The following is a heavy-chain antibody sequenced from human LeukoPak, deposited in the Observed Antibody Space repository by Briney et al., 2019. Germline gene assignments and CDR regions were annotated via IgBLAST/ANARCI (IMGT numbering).Heavy chain of an antibody. J-gene: IGHJ6*03. CDR1: GFTFSSYE. CDR2: ISSSGSTI. V-gene: IGHV3-48*03. D-gene: IGHD1-26*01. Sequence: GGSLRLSCAASGFTFSSYEMNWVRQAPGKGLEWVSYISSSGSTIYYADSVKGRFTISRDNAKNSLYLQMNSLRAEDTAVYYCPRDPYSGSYGDYYYYYMDVWGKGTTVTISS. CDR3: PRDPYSGSYGDYYYYYMDV.